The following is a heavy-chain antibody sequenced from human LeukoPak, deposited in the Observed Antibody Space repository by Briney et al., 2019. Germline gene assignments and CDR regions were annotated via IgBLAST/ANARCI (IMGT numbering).Heavy chain of an antibody. CDR3: AKDSGAYYDILTVSYYFDY. D-gene: IGHD3-9*01. J-gene: IGHJ4*02. CDR2: ISWNSGSI. V-gene: IGHV3-9*01. Sequence: GGSLRLSCAASGFTFDDYAMHWVRQAPGKGLEWVSGISWNSGSIGYADSVKGRFTISRDNAKNSLYLQMNSLRAEDTALYYCAKDSGAYYDILTVSYYFDYWGQGTLVTVSS. CDR1: GFTFDDYA.